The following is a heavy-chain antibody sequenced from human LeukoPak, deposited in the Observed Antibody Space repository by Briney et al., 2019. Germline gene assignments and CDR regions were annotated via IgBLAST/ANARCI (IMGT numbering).Heavy chain of an antibody. D-gene: IGHD1-26*01. CDR2: IIPILGIA. J-gene: IGHJ4*02. Sequence: SVKVSCKASGGTFSSYAISWVRQAPGQGLEWMGRIIPILGIANYARKFQGRVTITADKSTSTAYMELSSLRSEDTAVYYCARLSGSYGEEVDYWGQGTLVTVSS. V-gene: IGHV1-69*04. CDR1: GGTFSSYA. CDR3: ARLSGSYGEEVDY.